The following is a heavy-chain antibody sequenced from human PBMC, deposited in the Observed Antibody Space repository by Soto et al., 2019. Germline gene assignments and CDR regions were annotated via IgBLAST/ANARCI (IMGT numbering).Heavy chain of an antibody. D-gene: IGHD4-17*01. CDR1: GGSISSSSYY. J-gene: IGHJ4*02. Sequence: PSETLSLTCTASGGSISSSSYYWGWIRQPPGKGLEWIGSIYYSGSTYYNPSLKSRVTISVDTSKNQFSLKLSSVTAADTAVYYCARGFPTVVTVDYWGQGTLVTVSS. V-gene: IGHV4-39*01. CDR2: IYYSGST. CDR3: ARGFPTVVTVDY.